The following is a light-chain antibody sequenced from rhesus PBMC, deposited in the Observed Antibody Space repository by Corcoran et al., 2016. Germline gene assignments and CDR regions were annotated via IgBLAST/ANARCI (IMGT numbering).Light chain of an antibody. Sequence: DIVMTQSPDSLAVSLGERVTINCKSSQSLLYSSNNKNYLAWYQQKPGQAPKLLIYWASTRESGVPNRFSGRGSGTDFTLTIRGLQAEDVAVYYCQQYYSTPLTFGGGTKVEIK. CDR2: WAS. CDR3: QQYYSTPLT. J-gene: IGKJ4*01. CDR1: QSLLYSSNNKNY. V-gene: IGKV4-1*01.